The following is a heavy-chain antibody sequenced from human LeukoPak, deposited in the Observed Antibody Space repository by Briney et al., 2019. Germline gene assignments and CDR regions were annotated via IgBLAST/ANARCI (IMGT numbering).Heavy chain of an antibody. CDR3: ARGQAALWFGEL. CDR2: IFTTGST. CDR1: GGSMRNSY. V-gene: IGHV4-4*07. Sequence: PSETLSLTCTVSGGSMRNSYWSWIRQPAGKGLEWVGRIFTTGSTNYNPSLKSRVTISLDTSKNQLSLKLSSVTTADTAVYYCARGQAALWFGELWGQGTLVTVSS. D-gene: IGHD3-10*01. J-gene: IGHJ4*02.